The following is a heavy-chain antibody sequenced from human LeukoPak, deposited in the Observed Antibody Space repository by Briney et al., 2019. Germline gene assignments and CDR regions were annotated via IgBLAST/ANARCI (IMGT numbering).Heavy chain of an antibody. CDR2: INFNSGGT. J-gene: IGHJ4*02. V-gene: IGHV1-2*02. CDR1: GYSFTGYY. Sequence: ASVKVSCKASGYSFTGYYMYWVRQAPGQGLEWMGWINFNSGGTNYAQKFQGRVTMTRDTSISTAYMEVSRLRPDDTAVYYCARGPLGFTYWFDYWGQGSLVTVSS. CDR3: ARGPLGFTYWFDY. D-gene: IGHD2-8*02.